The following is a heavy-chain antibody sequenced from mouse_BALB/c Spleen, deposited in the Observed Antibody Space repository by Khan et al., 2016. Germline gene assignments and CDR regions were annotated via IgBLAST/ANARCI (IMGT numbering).Heavy chain of an antibody. CDR1: GYSITSDYA. D-gene: IGHD2-4*01. J-gene: IGHJ3*01. CDR2: ISYSGST. CDR3: ARSMITSGFAY. V-gene: IGHV3-2*02. Sequence: EVQLQESGPGLVKPSQSLSLTCTVTGYSITSDYAWNWIRQFPGNKLEWMGYISYSGSTSYNPPLKSRISITRDTSKNQFFLQLNSVTTEDTATYYCARSMITSGFAYWGQGTLVTVSA.